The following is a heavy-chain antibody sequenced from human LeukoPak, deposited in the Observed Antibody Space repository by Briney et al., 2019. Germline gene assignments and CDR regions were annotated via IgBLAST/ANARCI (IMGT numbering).Heavy chain of an antibody. CDR1: GYTFTGYY. J-gene: IGHJ5*02. V-gene: IGHV1-2*02. CDR3: ARDKGGCSLNWFDP. D-gene: IGHD6-13*01. Sequence: ASVKVSCKASGYTFTGYYMHWVRQAPGQGLEWMGWINPNSGGTNYAQKFQGRVTMTRDTSISTAYMELSRLRSDDTAVYYCARDKGGCSLNWFDPWGQGTLVTVSS. CDR2: INPNSGGT.